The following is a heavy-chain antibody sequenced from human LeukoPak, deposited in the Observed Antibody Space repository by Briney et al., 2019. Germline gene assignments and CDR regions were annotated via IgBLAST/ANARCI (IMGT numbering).Heavy chain of an antibody. CDR3: ARVTPAATWFDP. CDR2: ISSSGSTI. CDR1: GFTFSRYE. D-gene: IGHD2-2*01. V-gene: IGHV3-48*03. Sequence: PGGSLRLSCAASGFTFSRYEMNWVRQAPGKGLEWVSYISSSGSTIYYAGSVKGRFTISRDNAKNSLYLQMNSLRAEDTAVYHCARVTPAATWFDPWGQGTLVTVSS. J-gene: IGHJ5*02.